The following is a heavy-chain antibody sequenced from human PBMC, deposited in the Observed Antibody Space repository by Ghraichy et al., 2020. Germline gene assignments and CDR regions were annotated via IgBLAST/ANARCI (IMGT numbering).Heavy chain of an antibody. CDR2: INSDGSST. CDR3: VREYYYYMDV. V-gene: IGHV3-74*01. Sequence: GGSLRLSCAPSGFTFSSYWMHWVRQAPGKGLVWVSRINSDGSSTTYADSVKGRFTISRDNAKNTLYLQMNSLRAEDTALYYCVREYYYYMDVWGKGTTVTVSS. CDR1: GFTFSSYW. J-gene: IGHJ6*03.